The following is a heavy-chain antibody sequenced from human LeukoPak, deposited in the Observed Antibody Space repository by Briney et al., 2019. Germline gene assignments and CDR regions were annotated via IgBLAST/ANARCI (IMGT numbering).Heavy chain of an antibody. D-gene: IGHD4-17*01. CDR3: ARGDFSDYGDYVDAFDV. J-gene: IGHJ3*01. Sequence: GGSLRLSCSASVFTFNNYCMSWVRQAPGKGLQWVANIKQDGSQKFYVDSVKGRFTISRDNTKNSLYLQMNSLRAEDTAMYYCARGDFSDYGDYVDAFDVWGQGTMVTVSS. CDR2: IKQDGSQK. V-gene: IGHV3-7*01. CDR1: VFTFNNYC.